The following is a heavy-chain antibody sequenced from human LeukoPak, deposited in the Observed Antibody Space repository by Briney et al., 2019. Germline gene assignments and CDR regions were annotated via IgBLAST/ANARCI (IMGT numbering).Heavy chain of an antibody. Sequence: GGSLRLSCAASGFTFSSYGMHWVRQAPGKGLEWVAVIWYDGSNKYYADSVKGRFTISRDNSKNTLYLQMNSLRAEDTAVYYCSFSMVRGVVGAYYFDFWGQGTLVTVSS. D-gene: IGHD3-10*01. CDR3: SFSMVRGVVGAYYFDF. CDR1: GFTFSSYG. CDR2: IWYDGSNK. V-gene: IGHV3-33*01. J-gene: IGHJ4*02.